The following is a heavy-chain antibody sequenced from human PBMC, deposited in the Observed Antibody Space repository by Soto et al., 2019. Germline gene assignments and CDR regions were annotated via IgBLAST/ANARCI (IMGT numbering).Heavy chain of an antibody. CDR1: GFSFSSYG. V-gene: IGHV3-33*01. CDR2: IWYDGSNK. D-gene: IGHD3-22*01. CDR3: ARSHYYDSSGYEYYFDY. J-gene: IGHJ4*02. Sequence: PXESLGLSFAACGFSFSSYGVHWVRQAPGKGLEWVAVIWYDGSNKYYADSVKGRFTISRDNSKNTLYLQMNSLRAEDTAVYYCARSHYYDSSGYEYYFDYWGQGTLVTVSS.